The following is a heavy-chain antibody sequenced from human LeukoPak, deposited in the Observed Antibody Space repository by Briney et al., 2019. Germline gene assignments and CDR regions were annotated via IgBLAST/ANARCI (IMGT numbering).Heavy chain of an antibody. CDR3: ARESPSGSGSYVDY. J-gene: IGHJ4*02. D-gene: IGHD3-10*01. V-gene: IGHV1-18*01. CDR2: ISADNGNT. Sequence: ASVKVSCKASGYIFDTYGISWVRQAPGQGVEGMGWISADNGNTNYAQKVQGRVTMTTDTSTNTAYMELRSLRSDDTAVYYCARESPSGSGSYVDYWGQGTLVTVSS. CDR1: GYIFDTYG.